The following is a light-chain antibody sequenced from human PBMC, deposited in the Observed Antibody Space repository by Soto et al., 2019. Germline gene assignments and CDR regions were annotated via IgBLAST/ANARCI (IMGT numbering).Light chain of an antibody. CDR1: SSDVGGHNY. Sequence: QSALTQPASVSGSPGQSITISCTGTSSDVGGHNYVSWYQKHPGKAPKLMIYEVSNRPSGVSNRFSGSKSGNTASLTISGLQAEDEADYYCTSYISSSTSVVFGGGTQLTVL. CDR3: TSYISSSTSVV. V-gene: IGLV2-14*01. J-gene: IGLJ2*01. CDR2: EVS.